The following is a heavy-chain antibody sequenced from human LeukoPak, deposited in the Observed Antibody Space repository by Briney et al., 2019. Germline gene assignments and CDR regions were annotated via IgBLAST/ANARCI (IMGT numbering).Heavy chain of an antibody. CDR3: ARVRGQMATTYFDY. Sequence: SETLSLTCTVSGGSISSYYWSWIRQLPGKGLEWIGYIYYSGSTNYNPSLKSRVTMSVDTSKNQFSLKLSSVTAADTAVYYCARVRGQMATTYFDYWGQGTLVTVSS. V-gene: IGHV4-59*01. CDR1: GGSISSYY. J-gene: IGHJ4*02. D-gene: IGHD5-24*01. CDR2: IYYSGST.